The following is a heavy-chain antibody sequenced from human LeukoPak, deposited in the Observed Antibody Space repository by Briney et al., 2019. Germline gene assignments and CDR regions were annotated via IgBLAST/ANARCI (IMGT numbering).Heavy chain of an antibody. CDR1: GGYITSSSYY. D-gene: IGHD2-21*01. CDR3: ARDDSYYYYMDV. J-gene: IGHJ6*03. Sequence: SETLSLTCTVSGGYITSSSYYWGWIRQPPGKGLEWIGTVYYSGSTYYNPSLKSRVTMSVDTSKNQFSLKLSSVTAADTAVYYCARDDSYYYYMDVWGKGTTVTISS. CDR2: VYYSGST. V-gene: IGHV4-39*07.